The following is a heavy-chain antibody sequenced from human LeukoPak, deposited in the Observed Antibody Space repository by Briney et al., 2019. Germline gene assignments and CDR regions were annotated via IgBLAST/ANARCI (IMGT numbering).Heavy chain of an antibody. D-gene: IGHD3-10*01. CDR3: AKDQHGSGSYYNVGEFHY. Sequence: PGGSLRLSCAASGLTFSSYDMSWVREARGKGLEWVSAISGSGGSTYYADSVKGRFNISRDNSKNTLYLQINSLRAEDTAVYYCAKDQHGSGSYYNVGEFHYWGQGTLVTVSS. J-gene: IGHJ4*02. V-gene: IGHV3-23*01. CDR1: GLTFSSYD. CDR2: ISGSGGST.